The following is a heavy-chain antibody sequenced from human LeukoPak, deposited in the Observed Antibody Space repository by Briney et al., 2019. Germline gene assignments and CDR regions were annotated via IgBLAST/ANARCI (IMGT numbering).Heavy chain of an antibody. V-gene: IGHV1-2*02. D-gene: IGHD3-22*01. CDR3: ARGSPPRRNYDSRGYYSYYFDY. J-gene: IGHJ4*02. Sequence: ASVKVSCMASGYTFTGYYMHWVRQAPGQGLEWMGWINPNSGGTNYAQKFQGRVTMTRDTSISTAYMELSRLRSDDTAVYYCARGSPPRRNYDSRGYYSYYFDYWGQGTLVTVSS. CDR1: GYTFTGYY. CDR2: INPNSGGT.